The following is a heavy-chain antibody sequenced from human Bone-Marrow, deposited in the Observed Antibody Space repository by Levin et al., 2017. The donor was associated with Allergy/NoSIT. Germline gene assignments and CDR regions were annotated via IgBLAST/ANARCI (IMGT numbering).Heavy chain of an antibody. CDR3: ATGATGSDIFDY. Sequence: GGSLRLSCEDSGFTLSSYNMNWVRQAPGKGLEWISYISFSSRTIFYADSVKGRFTISRDNAKNSLYLQMNSLRDEDTAVYYCATGATGSDIFDYWGHGTLVTVSS. CDR2: ISFSSRTI. J-gene: IGHJ4*01. CDR1: GFTLSSYN. D-gene: IGHD3-10*01. V-gene: IGHV3-48*02.